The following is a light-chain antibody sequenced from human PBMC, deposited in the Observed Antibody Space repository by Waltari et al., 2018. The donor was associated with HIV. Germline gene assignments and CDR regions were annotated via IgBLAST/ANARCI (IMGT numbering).Light chain of an antibody. CDR2: GAS. Sequence: EIVMTQSPATLSVYPGERATLSCRASQSVRSHLAWYQQKPGQAPRRLIYGASTRATGVPANFNGNGSGTEFTLTISSLQSEDFAVYYCQQYNDRPPWTFGQGTTVEIK. J-gene: IGKJ1*01. CDR1: QSVRSH. V-gene: IGKV3D-15*01. CDR3: QQYNDRPPWT.